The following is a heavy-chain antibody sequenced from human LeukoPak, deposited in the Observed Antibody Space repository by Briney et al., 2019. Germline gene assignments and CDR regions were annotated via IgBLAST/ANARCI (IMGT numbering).Heavy chain of an antibody. CDR3: AKQTYCSAGSCCGPLDP. V-gene: IGHV3-23*01. CDR1: GFTYSSYA. Sequence: GGSLRLSCAASGFTYSSYATNWVRQAPGKGLEWVSAISGSGGNTYYADSVKGQFTISRDNSKNTVYLQMNGLRAEDTAVYYCAKQTYCSAGSCCGPLDPWGHGSQATVSS. J-gene: IGHJ5*02. D-gene: IGHD2-15*01. CDR2: ISGSGGNT.